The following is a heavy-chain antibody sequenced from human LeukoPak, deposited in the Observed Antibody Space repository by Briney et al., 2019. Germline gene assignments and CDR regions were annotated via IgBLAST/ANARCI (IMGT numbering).Heavy chain of an antibody. CDR1: GFTVSSHF. CDR3: ARSPPRYDTRFFDY. V-gene: IGHV3-53*01. J-gene: IGHJ4*02. Sequence: GGSLRLSCAASGFTVSSHFMSWVRQAPGKGLEWVSVIYSGGSGANRYYADSVRGRFTISRDNSQNTLYLQMNSLRAEDTAVYYCARSPPRYDTRFFDYWGQGALVTVSS. D-gene: IGHD3-22*01. CDR2: IYSGGSGANR.